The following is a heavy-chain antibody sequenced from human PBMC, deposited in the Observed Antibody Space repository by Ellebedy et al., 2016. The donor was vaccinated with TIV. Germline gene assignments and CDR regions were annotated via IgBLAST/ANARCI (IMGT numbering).Heavy chain of an antibody. J-gene: IGHJ6*02. D-gene: IGHD6-13*01. V-gene: IGHV4-34*01. CDR1: GGSFSGYY. CDR3: ARLVAAAGTVVYYYYGMDV. CDR2: INHSGST. Sequence: MPSETLSLTCAVYGGSFSGYYWSWIRQPPGKGLEWIGEINHSGSTSYNPSLKSRVTISVDTSKNQFSLKLSSVTAADTAVYYCARLVAAAGTVVYYYYGMDVWGQGTTVTVSS.